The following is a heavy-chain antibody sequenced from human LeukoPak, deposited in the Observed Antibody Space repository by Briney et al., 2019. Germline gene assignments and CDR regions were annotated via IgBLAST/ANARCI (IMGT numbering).Heavy chain of an antibody. V-gene: IGHV3-23*01. CDR3: ARDYADYVGYFFFDY. J-gene: IGHJ4*02. D-gene: IGHD4-17*01. CDR2: ISGGGETT. Sequence: GGSLRLSCAASGFTFNNYAMNWVRQAPGKGLDWVSSISGGGETTYYADSAKGRFTISRDNPQNTLYLQMNSLRAEDTAVYYCARDYADYVGYFFFDYWGQGTLVTVSS. CDR1: GFTFNNYA.